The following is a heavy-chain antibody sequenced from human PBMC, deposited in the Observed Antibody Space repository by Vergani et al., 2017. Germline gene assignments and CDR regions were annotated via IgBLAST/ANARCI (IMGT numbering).Heavy chain of an antibody. Sequence: QVQLVQSGAEVKKSGASVKVSCKASGYTFTSYYMHWVRQAPGQGLEWMGWMNPNSGNTGYAQKFQGRVTMTRNTSISTAYMELSSLRSEDTAVYYCARGGDFWSGNEFDYWGQGTLVTVSS. V-gene: IGHV1-8*02. CDR1: GYTFTSYY. CDR3: ARGGDFWSGNEFDY. CDR2: MNPNSGNT. J-gene: IGHJ4*02. D-gene: IGHD3-3*01.